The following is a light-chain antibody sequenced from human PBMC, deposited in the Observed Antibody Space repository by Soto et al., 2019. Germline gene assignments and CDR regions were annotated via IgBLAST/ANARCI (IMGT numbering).Light chain of an antibody. V-gene: IGKV1-5*01. Sequence: DIQMTQSPSTLSASVGDRVTITCRASQSISRWLAWYQQKPGKAPNLLIYDASRLESGIPARFSGSGSGTEITDYRNTLQPNGFATYHCDKYNDYLHTLGQGT. CDR3: DKYNDYLHT. J-gene: IGKJ2*01. CDR2: DAS. CDR1: QSISRW.